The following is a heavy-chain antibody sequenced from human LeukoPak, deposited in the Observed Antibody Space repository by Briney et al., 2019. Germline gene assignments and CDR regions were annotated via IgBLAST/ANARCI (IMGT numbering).Heavy chain of an antibody. D-gene: IGHD4/OR15-4a*01. CDR2: ISAYNGNT. CDR1: GYTFTSYG. J-gene: IGHJ5*02. V-gene: IGHV1-18*01. Sequence: ASVKVSCKASGYTFTSYGISWVRQAPGQGLEWMGWISAYNGNTNYAQKLQGRVTMNTDKSTSTAYMELRSLRSDDTAVYYCARDPQGTFNYGGNWFDPWGQGTLVTVSS. CDR3: ARDPQGTFNYGGNWFDP.